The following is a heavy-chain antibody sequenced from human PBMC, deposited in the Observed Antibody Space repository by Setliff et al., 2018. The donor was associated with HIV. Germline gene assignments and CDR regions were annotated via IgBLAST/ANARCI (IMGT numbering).Heavy chain of an antibody. Sequence: KASETLSLTCAVFGGSFTDYYWIWIRQPPGKGLEWIGEINHSGSTHYNPSLKSRLIISVDTSKNQFSLKVNSMTAADTAVYYCARGARLLAAYSDRWDYFYMAVWGKGTTVTVSS. J-gene: IGHJ6*03. CDR2: INHSGST. V-gene: IGHV4-34*01. CDR1: GGSFTDYY. D-gene: IGHD1-26*01. CDR3: ARGARLLAAYSDRWDYFYMAV.